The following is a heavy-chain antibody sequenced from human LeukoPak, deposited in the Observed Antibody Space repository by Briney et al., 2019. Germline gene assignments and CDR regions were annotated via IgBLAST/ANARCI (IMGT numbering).Heavy chain of an antibody. CDR2: IKQDGSEK. CDR3: ARDNGGADDY. V-gene: IGHV3-7*01. CDR1: EVMLSRYW. Sequence: GGSLRLSCAASEVMLSRYWMSWVRQAPGKGLEWVANIKQDGSEKYYVDSVKGRFTISRDNAKNSLYLQMNSLRAEDTAVYYCARDNGGADDYWGQGTLVAVSS. J-gene: IGHJ4*02. D-gene: IGHD3-16*01.